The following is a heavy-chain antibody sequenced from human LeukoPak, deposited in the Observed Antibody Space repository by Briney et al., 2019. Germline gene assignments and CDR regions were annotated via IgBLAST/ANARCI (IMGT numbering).Heavy chain of an antibody. CDR2: IYYSGST. Sequence: PSETLSLTCTVSGGSISSYYWSWIRQPPGKGLEWIGYIYYSGSTNYNPSLKSRVTISVDTSKNQFSLKLSSVTAADTAVYYCARNPTYQLDHYYYYYGMDVWGQGTTVTVPS. CDR3: ARNPTYQLDHYYYYYGMDV. CDR1: GGSISSYY. V-gene: IGHV4-59*01. D-gene: IGHD2-2*01. J-gene: IGHJ6*02.